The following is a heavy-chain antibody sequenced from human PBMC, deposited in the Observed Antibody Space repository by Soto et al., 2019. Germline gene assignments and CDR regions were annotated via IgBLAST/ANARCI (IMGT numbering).Heavy chain of an antibody. V-gene: IGHV3-30-3*01. D-gene: IGHD6-19*01. CDR1: GFTFSRYT. Sequence: GGSLRLSCAASGFTFSRYTMHWVRQAPGKGLDWVAVISYDGSDKYYADSVKGRFSISRDNSKNTLYLQINSLRAEDTAVFYCARATDPYSRGWLFDYWGQGTPVTVSS. CDR2: ISYDGSDK. CDR3: ARATDPYSRGWLFDY. J-gene: IGHJ4*02.